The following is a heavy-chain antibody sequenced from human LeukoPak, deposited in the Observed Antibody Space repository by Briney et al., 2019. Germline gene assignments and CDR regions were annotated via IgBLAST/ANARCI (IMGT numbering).Heavy chain of an antibody. D-gene: IGHD5-18*01. CDR1: GGSISSGGYS. CDR3: ARGGYSYGDYFDY. J-gene: IGHJ4*02. Sequence: SLTLSLTCAVSGGSISSGGYSWSWIRQPPGKGLEWIGYIYHSGSTYYNPSLKSGVTISVDRSKNQFSLKLSSVTAADTAVYYCARGGYSYGDYFDYWGQGTLVTVSS. V-gene: IGHV4-30-2*01. CDR2: IYHSGST.